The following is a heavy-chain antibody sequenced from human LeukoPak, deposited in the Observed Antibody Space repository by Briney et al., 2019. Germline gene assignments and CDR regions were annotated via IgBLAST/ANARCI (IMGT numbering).Heavy chain of an antibody. Sequence: TSETLSLTCTVSGGSISNYYWSWIRQPPGKTLEWIGYIYYSGRTNYNPSLKSRITISVDSSKNHVSLNLTSVTAADTAVYYCARHGGGGGLFDFWGQGALVTVSS. CDR2: IYYSGRT. CDR3: ARHGGGGGLFDF. D-gene: IGHD2-15*01. J-gene: IGHJ4*02. CDR1: GGSISNYY. V-gene: IGHV4-59*01.